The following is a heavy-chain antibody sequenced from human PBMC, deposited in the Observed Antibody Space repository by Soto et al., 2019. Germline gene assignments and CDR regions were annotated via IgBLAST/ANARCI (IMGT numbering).Heavy chain of an antibody. CDR1: GGTFNTHG. J-gene: IGHJ4*02. CDR2: IIPVFERK. Sequence: VQLVQSGAEVQKPGSSLKVSCEASGGTFNTHGISWVRQAPGQGLEWMGGIIPVFERKSYARRFQGRVTISADESTSTAQIELSSLRSDDSGVYYCATAGYRGVSFQQFESWVQGTLVIVSS. D-gene: IGHD2-21*01. V-gene: IGHV1-69*01. CDR3: ATAGYRGVSFQQFES.